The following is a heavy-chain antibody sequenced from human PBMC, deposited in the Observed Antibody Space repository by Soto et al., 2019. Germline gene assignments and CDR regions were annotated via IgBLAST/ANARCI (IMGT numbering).Heavy chain of an antibody. V-gene: IGHV1-69*13. CDR3: ARDLSSSSGYFDY. D-gene: IGHD6-6*01. CDR2: IIPIFGTA. J-gene: IGHJ4*02. Sequence: SVKVSCKASGGAFSSYAISWVRQAPGQGLEWMGGIIPIFGTANYAQKFQGRVTITADESTSTAYMELSSLRSEDTAVYYCARDLSSSSGYFDYWGQGTLVTVSS. CDR1: GGAFSSYA.